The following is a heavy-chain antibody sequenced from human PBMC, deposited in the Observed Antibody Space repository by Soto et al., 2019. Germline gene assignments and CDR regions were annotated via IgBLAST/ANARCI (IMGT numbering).Heavy chain of an antibody. CDR2: IYYSGST. D-gene: IGHD3-9*01. J-gene: IGHJ5*02. Sequence: SETLSLTCTVSGGSISSGGYYWSWIRQHPGKGLEWIGYIYYSGSTYYNPSLKSRVTISVDTSKNQFSLKLSSLTAADTAVYYCASYDILTGYYNSPWGQGTLVTVSS. CDR3: ASYDILTGYYNSP. CDR1: GGSISSGGYY. V-gene: IGHV4-31*03.